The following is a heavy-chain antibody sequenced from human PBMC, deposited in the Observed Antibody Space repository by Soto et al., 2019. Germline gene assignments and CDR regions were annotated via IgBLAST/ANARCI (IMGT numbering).Heavy chain of an antibody. J-gene: IGHJ4*02. D-gene: IGHD4-17*01. CDR1: GFTFSSYG. CDR3: ASPTTVTTADY. CDR2: ISYDGSNK. Sequence: QVQLVESGGGVVQPGRSLRLSCAASGFTFSSYGMHWVRQAPGKGLEWVAVISYDGSNKYYADSVKGRFTISRDNSKNTLYLQMNSLRAEDTAVYYFASPTTVTTADYWGQGTLVTVSS. V-gene: IGHV3-30*03.